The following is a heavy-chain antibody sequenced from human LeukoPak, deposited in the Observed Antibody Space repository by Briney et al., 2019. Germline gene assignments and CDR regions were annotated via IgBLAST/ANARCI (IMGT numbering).Heavy chain of an antibody. CDR3: ARDRPRPDGNAFDI. J-gene: IGHJ3*02. Sequence: GASVKDSCKASGYTFTSYGISWVRQAPGQGLEWMGWISAYNGNTNYAQKLQGRVTMTTDTSMSTVYMELRSLRSDDTAVYYCARDRPRPDGNAFDIWGQGTMVTVSS. CDR1: GYTFTSYG. V-gene: IGHV1-18*01. D-gene: IGHD6-6*01. CDR2: ISAYNGNT.